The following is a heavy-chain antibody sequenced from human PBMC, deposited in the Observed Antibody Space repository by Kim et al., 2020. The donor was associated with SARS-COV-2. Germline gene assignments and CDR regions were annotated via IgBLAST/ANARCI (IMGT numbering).Heavy chain of an antibody. CDR2: IIPIFGTA. J-gene: IGHJ6*02. V-gene: IGHV1-69*13. CDR1: GGTFSSYA. D-gene: IGHD3-16*01. CDR3: ARGGFGYYGMDV. Sequence: SVKVSCKASGGTFSSYAISWVRQAPGQGLEWMGGIIPIFGTANYAQKFQGRVTITADESTSTAYMELSSLRSEDTAVYYCARGGFGYYGMDVWGQGTTVTVSS.